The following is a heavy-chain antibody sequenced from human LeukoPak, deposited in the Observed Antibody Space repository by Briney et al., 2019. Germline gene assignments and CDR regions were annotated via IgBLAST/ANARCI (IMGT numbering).Heavy chain of an antibody. CDR1: GGSISSSSYY. CDR2: IYYSGST. Sequence: SETLSLTCTVSGGSISSSSYYWGWIRQPPGKGLEWIGSIYYSGSTYYNPSLKSRVTISVDTSKNQFSLKLSSVTAADTAVYYCASRDYYDSSGYYYGYFQHWGQGTLVTVSS. D-gene: IGHD3-22*01. J-gene: IGHJ1*01. V-gene: IGHV4-39*01. CDR3: ASRDYYDSSGYYYGYFQH.